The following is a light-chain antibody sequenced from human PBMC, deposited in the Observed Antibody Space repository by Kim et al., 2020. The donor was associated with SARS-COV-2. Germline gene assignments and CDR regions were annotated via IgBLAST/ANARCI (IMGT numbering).Light chain of an antibody. J-gene: IGKJ4*01. CDR1: QSVSSH. CDR2: DTS. V-gene: IGKV3-11*01. Sequence: EIVLTQSPATLSLSPGERATLSCRASQSVSSHLAWYQQKPGQAPRLLTYDTSNRATGIPARFSGSGSGTDFTLTISNLEPEDFAVYYCQKQSKTVTFGGGTKVDIK. CDR3: QKQSKTVT.